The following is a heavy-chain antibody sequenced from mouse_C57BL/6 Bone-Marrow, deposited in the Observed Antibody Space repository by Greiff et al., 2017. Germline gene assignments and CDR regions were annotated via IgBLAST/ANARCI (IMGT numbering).Heavy chain of an antibody. Sequence: QVQLQQSGAELVRPGTSVKVSCKASGYAFTNYLIEWVKQRPGQGLEWIGVINPGSGGTNYNEKFKGKATLTADKSSSTAYMQLSSLKSEDSAVYFCARRGYYGNHYYAMDYWGQGTSVTVSS. J-gene: IGHJ4*01. CDR3: ARRGYYGNHYYAMDY. D-gene: IGHD2-1*01. V-gene: IGHV1-54*01. CDR1: GYAFTNYL. CDR2: INPGSGGT.